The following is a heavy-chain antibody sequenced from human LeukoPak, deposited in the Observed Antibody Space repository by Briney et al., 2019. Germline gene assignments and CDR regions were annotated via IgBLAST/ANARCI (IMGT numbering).Heavy chain of an antibody. CDR2: ISSSGSTI. CDR1: GFTFSDYY. Sequence: GGSLRLSCAASGFTFSDYYMSWIRQAPGKGLEWVSYISSSGSTIYYADSVKGRFTISRDNAKNSLYLQMNSLRAEATAVYYCARDYYGSGSLAYFDYWGQGTLVTVSS. J-gene: IGHJ4*02. D-gene: IGHD3-10*01. CDR3: ARDYYGSGSLAYFDY. V-gene: IGHV3-11*04.